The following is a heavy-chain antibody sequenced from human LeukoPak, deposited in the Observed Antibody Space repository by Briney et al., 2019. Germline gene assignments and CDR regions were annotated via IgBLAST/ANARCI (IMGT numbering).Heavy chain of an antibody. J-gene: IGHJ4*02. CDR1: GFTFSSYA. CDR2: ISSSSSTI. D-gene: IGHD6-13*01. CDR3: ATSSSSIDY. Sequence: EGSLRLSCAASGFTFSSYAMHWVRQAPGKGLEWVSYISSSSSTIYYADSVKGRFTISRDNAKNSLYLQMNSLRAEDTAVYYCATSSSSIDYWGQGTLVTVSS. V-gene: IGHV3-48*04.